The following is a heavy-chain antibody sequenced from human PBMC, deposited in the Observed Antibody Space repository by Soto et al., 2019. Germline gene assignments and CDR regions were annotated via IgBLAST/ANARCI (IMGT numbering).Heavy chain of an antibody. CDR1: GGTLSSYA. D-gene: IGHD3-10*01. V-gene: IGHV1-69*13. Sequence: SVKVSCKASGGTLSSYAISWVRQAPGQGLEWMGGIIPIFGTANYAQKFQGRVTITADESTSTAYMELSSLRSEDAAVYYCAQEYYYGSGLYYGMDVWGQGTTVTVSS. CDR3: AQEYYYGSGLYYGMDV. CDR2: IIPIFGTA. J-gene: IGHJ6*02.